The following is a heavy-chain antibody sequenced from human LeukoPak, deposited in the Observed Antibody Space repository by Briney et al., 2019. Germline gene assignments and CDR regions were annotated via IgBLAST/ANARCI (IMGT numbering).Heavy chain of an antibody. Sequence: ASVKVSCKASGYTFTGYYMHWVRQAPGQGREWMGWINPNSGGRNYAQKFQGRVTMTRDTSISTAYMELSRLRSDDTAVYYCARAVLITFGGVTPGYWGQGTLVTVSS. V-gene: IGHV1-2*02. CDR1: GYTFTGYY. CDR2: INPNSGGR. D-gene: IGHD3-16*01. J-gene: IGHJ4*02. CDR3: ARAVLITFGGVTPGY.